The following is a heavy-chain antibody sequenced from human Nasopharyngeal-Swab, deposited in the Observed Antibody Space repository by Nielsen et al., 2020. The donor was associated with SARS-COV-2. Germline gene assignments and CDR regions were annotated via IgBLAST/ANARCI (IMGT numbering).Heavy chain of an antibody. CDR2: MNPNSGNT. J-gene: IGHJ6*02. CDR1: GYTFTSYD. D-gene: IGHD5-18*01. CDR3: ARDRGAAMAGCGWIGGVYYYGMDV. V-gene: IGHV1-8*01. Sequence: ASVKVSCKASGYTFTSYDINWVRQATGQGLEWMGWMNPNSGNTGYAQKFQGRVTMTRNTSISTAYMELSSLRSEDTAVYYCARDRGAAMAGCGWIGGVYYYGMDVWGQGTTVTVSS.